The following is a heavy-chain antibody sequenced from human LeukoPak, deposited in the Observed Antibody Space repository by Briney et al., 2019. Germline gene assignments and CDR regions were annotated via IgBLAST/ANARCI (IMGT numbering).Heavy chain of an antibody. CDR3: ASSAVHRLLWFGELLFFPFDY. V-gene: IGHV1-18*01. CDR2: ISAYNGNT. J-gene: IGHJ4*02. D-gene: IGHD3-10*01. Sequence: GASVKVSCKASGYTFTSYGISWVRQAPGQGLEWMGWISAYNGNTNYAQKLQGRVTMTTDTSTSTAYMELRSLRSDDTAVYYCASSAVHRLLWFGELLFFPFDYWGQGTLVTVSS. CDR1: GYTFTSYG.